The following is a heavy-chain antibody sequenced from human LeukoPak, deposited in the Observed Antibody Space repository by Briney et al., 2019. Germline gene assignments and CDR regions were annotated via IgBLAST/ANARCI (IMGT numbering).Heavy chain of an antibody. V-gene: IGHV4-59*01. Sequence: PSETLSLTCTVSGGSIGSYYWSWIRQPPGKGLEWIGYIYYSGSTNYNPSLKSRVTISVDTSKNQFSLKLSSVTAADTAVYYCARGDSSSWITRGNWFDPWGQGTLVTVSS. CDR1: GGSIGSYY. J-gene: IGHJ5*02. CDR3: ARGDSSSWITRGNWFDP. CDR2: IYYSGST. D-gene: IGHD6-6*01.